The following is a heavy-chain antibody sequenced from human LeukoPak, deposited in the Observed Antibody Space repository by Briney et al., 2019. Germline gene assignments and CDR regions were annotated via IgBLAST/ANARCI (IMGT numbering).Heavy chain of an antibody. D-gene: IGHD3-10*01. CDR1: GYTFTSYD. Sequence: ASVKVSCKASGYTFTSYDINWVRQATGQGLEWMGWMNPNSGNTGYAQKFQGRVTITRNTSISTAYMGLSSLRSEDTAVYYCARGVWFGDLYYFDYWGQGTLVTVSS. V-gene: IGHV1-8*03. CDR2: MNPNSGNT. CDR3: ARGVWFGDLYYFDY. J-gene: IGHJ4*02.